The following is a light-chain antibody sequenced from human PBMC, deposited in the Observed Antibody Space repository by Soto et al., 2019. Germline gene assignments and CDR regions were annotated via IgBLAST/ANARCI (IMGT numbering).Light chain of an antibody. J-gene: IGLJ2*01. CDR2: LNSDGSH. V-gene: IGLV4-69*01. Sequence: QSVLTQSPSASASLGASVKLTCTLSSGHSNYAIAWHQQQSEKGPRYLMKLNSDGSHSKGDGIPDRFSGSSSGAARDLTMSRLQSEDEADYYCQTWGSGIVVFGGGTKLTVL. CDR1: SGHSNYA. CDR3: QTWGSGIVV.